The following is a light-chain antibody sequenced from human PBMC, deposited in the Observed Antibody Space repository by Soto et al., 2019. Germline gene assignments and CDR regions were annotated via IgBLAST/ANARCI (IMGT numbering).Light chain of an antibody. CDR1: QSVRSN. CDR2: EAS. CDR3: QQHNVWPAT. J-gene: IGKJ1*01. V-gene: IGKV3-15*01. Sequence: EIVMTQSPATLSVSPGERFTLSCRASQSVRSNLAWYQQKPGQAPRLLIYEASTRATGVPARFSGSGSGTEFTLTISSLQSEDFAVYYCQQHNVWPATFGQGNKVEIK.